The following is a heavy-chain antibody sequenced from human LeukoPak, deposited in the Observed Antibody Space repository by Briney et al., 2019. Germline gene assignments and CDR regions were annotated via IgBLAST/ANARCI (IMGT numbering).Heavy chain of an antibody. CDR2: IHPGFLNM. V-gene: IGHV1-46*01. CDR1: GFTFSNYY. J-gene: IGHJ4*02. CDR3: AREAPGTYYFDY. Sequence: GASVKLSCKTSGFTFSNYYVHWVRLAPGPGLEWLGNIHPGFLNMYYGQKFQGRVTMTRDTSTSTVYMELSSLTSDDTAVYYCAREAPGTYYFDYWGQGTLVTVSS.